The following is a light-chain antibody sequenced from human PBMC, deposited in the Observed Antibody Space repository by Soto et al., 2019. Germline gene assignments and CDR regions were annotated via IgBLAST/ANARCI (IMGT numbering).Light chain of an antibody. Sequence: IPMTQSPSTLSASVGDRVTITCRASQSISSWLAWYQQKPGKAPKLLIYKASSLESGVPSRFSGSGSGTEFTLTISSLQHEDFATYYCQQYNSYPWTFGQGTRVDIK. J-gene: IGKJ1*01. V-gene: IGKV1-5*03. CDR1: QSISSW. CDR2: KAS. CDR3: QQYNSYPWT.